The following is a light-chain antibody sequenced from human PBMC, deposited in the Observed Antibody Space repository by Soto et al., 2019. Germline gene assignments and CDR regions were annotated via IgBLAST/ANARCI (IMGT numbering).Light chain of an antibody. CDR1: LWVLYSSDNKNY. CDR2: WAS. CDR3: QQYDSNPWT. V-gene: IGKV4-1*01. J-gene: IGKJ1*01. Sequence: DIVMTHSPDSLALSLVERATDNCKSSLWVLYSSDNKNYLAWYQQKKGQTLKMLIYWASTRESGVPDRFSGIRSGTDFTLPISRLQAEDVAVYYCQQYDSNPWTFGQGTKVDI.